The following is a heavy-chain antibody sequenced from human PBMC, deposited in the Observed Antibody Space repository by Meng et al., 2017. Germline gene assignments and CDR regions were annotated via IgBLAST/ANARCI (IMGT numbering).Heavy chain of an antibody. CDR3: ARGVVAADI. Sequence: LRLSCTVSGGSISSGSYYWRWIRQPAGKGLEWIGRIYTSGSTNYNPSLKSRVTISVDTSKNQFSLKLSSVTAADTAVYYCARGVVAADIWGQGTLVTVSS. D-gene: IGHD2-2*01. CDR2: IYTSGST. V-gene: IGHV4-61*02. CDR1: GGSISSGSYY. J-gene: IGHJ4*02.